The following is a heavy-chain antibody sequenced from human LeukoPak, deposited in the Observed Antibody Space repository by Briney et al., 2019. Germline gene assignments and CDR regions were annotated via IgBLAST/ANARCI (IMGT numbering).Heavy chain of an antibody. D-gene: IGHD2-21*01. J-gene: IGHJ6*02. Sequence: GRSLRLSCAASGFTFSSYGMHWVRQAPGKGLEWVAVISYDGSNKYYADSVKGRFTISRDNSKNTLYLQMNSLRAEDTAVYYCAKDFVFRSYYYCGMDVWGQGTTVTVSS. CDR3: AKDFVFRSYYYCGMDV. CDR1: GFTFSSYG. V-gene: IGHV3-30*18. CDR2: ISYDGSNK.